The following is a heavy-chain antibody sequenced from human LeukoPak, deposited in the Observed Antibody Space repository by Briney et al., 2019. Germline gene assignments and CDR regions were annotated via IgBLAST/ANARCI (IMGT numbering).Heavy chain of an antibody. J-gene: IGHJ4*02. CDR1: GFTFSSYS. Sequence: GGSLRLSCAASGFTFSSYSMSWVRQAPGKGLERVSAITGSGDSTYYADSVKGRLTISRDNSKNTLYLQMNSLRAEDTAVYYCAKDYATVGDYDYWGQGTLVTVSS. CDR2: ITGSGDST. CDR3: AKDYATVGDYDY. D-gene: IGHD4-23*01. V-gene: IGHV3-23*01.